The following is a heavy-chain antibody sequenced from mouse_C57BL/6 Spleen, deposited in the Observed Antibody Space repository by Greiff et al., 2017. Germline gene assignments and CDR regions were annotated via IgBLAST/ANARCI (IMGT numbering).Heavy chain of an antibody. D-gene: IGHD1-1*01. Sequence: QVQLKQPGAELVKPGASVKLSCKASGYTFTSYWMHWVKQRPGRGLEWIGRIDPNSGGTKYNEKFKSKATLTVDKPSRTAYMQLSSLPSDDSSVYYCARSSYGSSYVYAMDYWGQGTSVTVSS. V-gene: IGHV1-72*01. CDR1: GYTFTSYW. CDR3: ARSSYGSSYVYAMDY. J-gene: IGHJ4*01. CDR2: IDPNSGGT.